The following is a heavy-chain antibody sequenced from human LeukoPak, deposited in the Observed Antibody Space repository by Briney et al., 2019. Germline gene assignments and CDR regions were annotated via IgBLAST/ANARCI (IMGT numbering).Heavy chain of an antibody. J-gene: IGHJ6*03. Sequence: ASVKVSCKASGYTFTSFDINWVRQATGQGLEWMGWMNPKSGSAGYAQNLQGRVTFTRDTSISTAYMELSSLRSEDTAVYYCARGVSGSFGYYYYYMDVWGKGTTVTVSS. CDR1: GYTFTSFD. D-gene: IGHD1-26*01. CDR3: ARGVSGSFGYYYYYMDV. CDR2: MNPKSGSA. V-gene: IGHV1-8*03.